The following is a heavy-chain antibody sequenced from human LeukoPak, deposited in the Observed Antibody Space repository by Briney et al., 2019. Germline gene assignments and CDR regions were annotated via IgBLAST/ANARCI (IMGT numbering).Heavy chain of an antibody. V-gene: IGHV3-7*03. J-gene: IGHJ4*02. CDR2: IKGDGSVK. Sequence: GGSLRLSCVASGFTYSDYWMSWVRQGPGKGLEWVATIKGDGSVKNYVDSVKGRFTISRDNAKNSVFLQMDSLRVEDTALYYCARRGLHDFWGQGTLVTVSS. CDR1: GFTYSDYW. D-gene: IGHD5/OR15-5a*01. CDR3: ARRGLHDF.